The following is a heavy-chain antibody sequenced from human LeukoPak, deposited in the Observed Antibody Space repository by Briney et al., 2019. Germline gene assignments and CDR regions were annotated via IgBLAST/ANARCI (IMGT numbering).Heavy chain of an antibody. Sequence: SETLSLTCTVAGYSISSGYYWGWIRQPPGKGREWVGGIYHSGSTYYNPSLKRRVTISVDSSKNQFSLKLSSVTAADPAVYYCAAYSYGLIDPWGQGTLVTVSS. V-gene: IGHV4-38-2*02. D-gene: IGHD5-18*01. J-gene: IGHJ5*02. CDR3: AAYSYGLIDP. CDR2: IYHSGST. CDR1: GYSISSGYY.